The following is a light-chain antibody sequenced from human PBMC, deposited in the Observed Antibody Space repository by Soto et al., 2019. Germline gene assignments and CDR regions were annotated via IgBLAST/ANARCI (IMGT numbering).Light chain of an antibody. CDR1: SSNFGSNY. CDR2: RNN. Sequence: QSVLTQPPSASGTPGQRVTIACSGSSSNFGSNYVYWYQQLPGTAPKLRIYRNNPRPSGVPDRFSGSKSGTSATLAISGLRSEDEADYYCAAWDDSLSGWVFGGGTKVTVL. J-gene: IGLJ3*02. V-gene: IGLV1-47*01. CDR3: AAWDDSLSGWV.